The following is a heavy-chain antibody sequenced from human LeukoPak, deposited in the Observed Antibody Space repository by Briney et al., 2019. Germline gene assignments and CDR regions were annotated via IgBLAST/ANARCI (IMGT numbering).Heavy chain of an antibody. CDR1: GFTVSSDY. V-gene: IGHV3-66*01. D-gene: IGHD1-1*01. CDR2: IYSDGST. CDR3: ARAIYGSD. J-gene: IGHJ4*02. Sequence: GGSLRLSCAASGFTVSSDYVTWVRQAPGKGLEWVSLIYSDGSTYYADSVKGRFTISRDSSKNTLYPQMNSLRAEDTAVYYCARAIYGSDWGQGTLVTVSS.